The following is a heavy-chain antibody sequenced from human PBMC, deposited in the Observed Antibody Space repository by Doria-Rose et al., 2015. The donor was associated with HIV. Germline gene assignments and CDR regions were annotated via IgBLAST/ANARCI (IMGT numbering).Heavy chain of an antibody. J-gene: IGHJ4*02. CDR2: IFSDDER. CDR3: ARIKSSRWYHKYYFDF. V-gene: IGHV2-26*01. CDR1: GVSLSSPGMG. Sequence: ESGPVLVKPTETLTLTCTVSGVSLSSPGMGVSWIRQPPGMALEWLANIFSDDERSYKTSLKSRLTISRGTSKGQVVITMTDMDPVDTATYYCARIKSSRWYHKYYFDFWGQGTLVIVSA. D-gene: IGHD6-13*01.